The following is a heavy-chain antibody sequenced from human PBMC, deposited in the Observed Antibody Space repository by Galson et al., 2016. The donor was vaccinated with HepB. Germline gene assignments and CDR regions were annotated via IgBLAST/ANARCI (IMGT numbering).Heavy chain of an antibody. V-gene: IGHV3-23*01. CDR2: SSGSGGST. CDR1: GFTFSNYA. Sequence: SLSLSCAASGFTFSNYAMSWVRQAPRPGLDRAPGSSGSGGSTSYADAVQGRSTISRDNSKNTLFLQMHSLRAEDTAVYYCAKDEGWAAAGRYYFDYWGQGTLVTVSS. J-gene: IGHJ4*02. D-gene: IGHD6-13*01. CDR3: AKDEGWAAAGRYYFDY.